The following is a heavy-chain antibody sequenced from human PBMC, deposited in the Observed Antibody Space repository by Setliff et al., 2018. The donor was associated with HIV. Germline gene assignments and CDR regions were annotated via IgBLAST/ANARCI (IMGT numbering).Heavy chain of an antibody. CDR2: VGGSGGNT. CDR3: ASVSDFWSVSFGY. V-gene: IGHV3-23*01. D-gene: IGHD3-3*01. CDR1: GFTFSSFA. J-gene: IGHJ4*02. Sequence: GGSLRLSCVVSGFTFSSFAMSWVRQAPGKGLEWVSVVGGSGGNTYYADSVKGRFTISRDNSKNTLYLQMKSLRAEDTAVYYCASVSDFWSVSFGYWGQGALVTVSS.